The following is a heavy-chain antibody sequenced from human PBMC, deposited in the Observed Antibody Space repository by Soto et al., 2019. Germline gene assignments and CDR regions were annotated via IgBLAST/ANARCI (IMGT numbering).Heavy chain of an antibody. D-gene: IGHD1-1*01. CDR1: GYDFTSYG. Sequence: QVHLVKSGAEVKNPGASVKVSCKGSGYDFTSYGITWVRQAPGQGLEWMAWISAHNGNTNYAPNLQGRVTVTRDTSTSTAYIELRSLRSDDTAVYYCARGRYGDYWGQGALVTVSS. CDR2: ISAHNGNT. J-gene: IGHJ4*02. V-gene: IGHV1-18*01. CDR3: ARGRYGDY.